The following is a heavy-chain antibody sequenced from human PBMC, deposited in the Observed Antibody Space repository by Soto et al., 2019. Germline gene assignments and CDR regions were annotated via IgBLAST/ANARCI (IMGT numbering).Heavy chain of an antibody. V-gene: IGHV1-18*01. CDR2: ISAYNGNT. CDR1: GYTFTSYG. D-gene: IGHD5-18*01. J-gene: IGHJ6*03. Sequence: ASVKVSCKASGYTFTSYGISWVRQAPGQGLEWMGWISAYNGNTNYAQKLQGRVTMTTDTSTSTAYMELRSLRSDDTAVYYCARAYSYGYVGYYYYYMDVWGKGTTVTVSS. CDR3: ARAYSYGYVGYYYYYMDV.